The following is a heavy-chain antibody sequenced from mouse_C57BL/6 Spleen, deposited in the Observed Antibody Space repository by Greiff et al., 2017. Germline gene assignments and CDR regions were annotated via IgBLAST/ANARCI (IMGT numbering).Heavy chain of an antibody. V-gene: IGHV3-1*01. CDR1: GYSITSGYD. CDR2: ISYSGST. CDR3: ARMRYSNWYFDV. J-gene: IGHJ1*03. D-gene: IGHD2-5*01. Sequence: EVQLQLSGPGMVKPSQSLSLTCTVTGYSITSGYDWHWIRHFPGNKLEWMGYISYSGSTNYNPSLKSRISITHDTSKNHFFLKLNSVTTEDTATYYCARMRYSNWYFDVWGTGTTVTVSS.